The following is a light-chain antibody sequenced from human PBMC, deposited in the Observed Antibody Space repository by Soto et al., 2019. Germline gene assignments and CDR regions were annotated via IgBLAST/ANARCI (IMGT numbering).Light chain of an antibody. CDR2: DAS. V-gene: IGKV3-11*01. Sequence: EIVLTQSPATLSLSPGERATLSCRASRSVSNYLAWYQLKPGQAPRLLIYDASNRATGIPARFSSSGSGTDFTLTISSLEPEDFAVYYCHQRSSWPLTFGGGTTVEL. CDR3: HQRSSWPLT. CDR1: RSVSNY. J-gene: IGKJ4*01.